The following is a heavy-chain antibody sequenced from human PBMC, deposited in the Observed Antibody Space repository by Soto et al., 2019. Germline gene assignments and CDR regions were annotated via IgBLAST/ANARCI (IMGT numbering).Heavy chain of an antibody. V-gene: IGHV5-51*01. CDR1: GYSFTSYW. J-gene: IGHJ6*02. CDR3: ATGGVVVTANYYYYGMDV. D-gene: IGHD2-21*02. Sequence: GESLKISCQGSGYSFTSYWIGWVRQMPGKGLEWMGIIYPGDSDTRYSPSFQGQVTISADKSISTAYLQWSSLKASDTAMYYCATGGVVVTANYYYYGMDVWGQGTTVTVSS. CDR2: IYPGDSDT.